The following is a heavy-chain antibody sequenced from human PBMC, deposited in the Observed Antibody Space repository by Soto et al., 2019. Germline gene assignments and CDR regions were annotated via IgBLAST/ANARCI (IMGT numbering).Heavy chain of an antibody. V-gene: IGHV4-59*01. CDR1: GGSISSYY. CDR2: IDYSGST. D-gene: IGHD3-9*01. CDR3: ARVFYYDMVPGYYTTNWFDP. J-gene: IGHJ5*02. Sequence: SETRSLTCTVSGGSISSYYWSWIRQPPGKGLEWIGYIDYSGSTNYNPSLKSRVTISVDTSKNQFSLKLSSVTAADTPVYYWARVFYYDMVPGYYTTNWFDPWGQGTLVTVSS.